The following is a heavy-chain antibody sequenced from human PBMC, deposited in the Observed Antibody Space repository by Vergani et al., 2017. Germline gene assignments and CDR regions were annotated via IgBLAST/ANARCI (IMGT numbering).Heavy chain of an antibody. D-gene: IGHD3-9*01. V-gene: IGHV3-20*04. CDR3: ASDPLLRYSYYYSGMDV. CDR1: GFTFDDYG. Sequence: EVQLVESGGGVVRPGGSLRLSCAASGFTFDDYGMSWVRQAPGKGLEWVSGINWNGGSTGYADSVKGRFTISRDNAKNSLYLQMNSLRAEDTALYYCASDPLLRYSYYYSGMDVWGQGTTVTVSS. CDR2: INWNGGST. J-gene: IGHJ6*02.